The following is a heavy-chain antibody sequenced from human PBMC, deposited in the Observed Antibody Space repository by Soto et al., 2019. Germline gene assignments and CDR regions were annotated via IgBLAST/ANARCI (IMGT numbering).Heavy chain of an antibody. V-gene: IGHV1-46*01. J-gene: IGHJ4*02. CDR2: INPSGGST. Sequence: ASVKVSCKASGYTFTSYYMHWVRQAPGQGLEWMGIINPSGGSTSYAQKFQGRVTMTRDTSTSTVYMELSSLRSEDTAVYYCAYEHAVDIVATAKPFDYWGKGTRATVSS. CDR3: AYEHAVDIVATAKPFDY. CDR1: GYTFTSYY. D-gene: IGHD5-12*01.